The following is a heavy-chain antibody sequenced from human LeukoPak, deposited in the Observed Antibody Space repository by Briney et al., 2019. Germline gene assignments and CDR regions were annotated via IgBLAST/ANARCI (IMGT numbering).Heavy chain of an antibody. D-gene: IGHD5-12*01. Sequence: GGSLRLSCAASGLTFKNHAMHWVRQAPGKGLEWVALIYYDGSIKYYADSVKGRVTISRDNSQNTLYLQMRNLRVDDTAVYYCARDREMATIYYFDSWGQGTLVTVSS. J-gene: IGHJ4*02. CDR3: ARDREMATIYYFDS. CDR1: GLTFKNHA. CDR2: IYYDGSIK. V-gene: IGHV3-33*01.